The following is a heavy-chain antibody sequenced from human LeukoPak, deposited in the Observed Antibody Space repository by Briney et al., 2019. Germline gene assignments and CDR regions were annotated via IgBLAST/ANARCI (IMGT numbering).Heavy chain of an antibody. CDR1: GSTFISYG. V-gene: IGHV3-33*01. CDR2: MGKDGTNE. Sequence: GGSLRLSFAASGSTFISYGSPGAGQAPAKGLEGGPLMGKDGTNEYYADSVKGRFTISRDNSKNTLYLQMKSLRAEDTAVYYCARDFYCSRTSCYAPSFDYWGQGTLVTVSS. CDR3: ARDFYCSRTSCYAPSFDY. D-gene: IGHD2-2*01. J-gene: IGHJ4*02.